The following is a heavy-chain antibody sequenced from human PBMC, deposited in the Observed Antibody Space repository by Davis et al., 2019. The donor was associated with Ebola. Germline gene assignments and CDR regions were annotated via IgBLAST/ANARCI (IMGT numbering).Heavy chain of an antibody. J-gene: IGHJ4*02. CDR3: ATTQWLREFDN. Sequence: ETLSLTCVASGASFSLYSMNWVRQAPGKGLEWVSSISSNSVYTHYADSVKGRFTISRDNAKNSLFLQLTSLRGDDSAVYYCATTQWLREFDNWGQGTLVTVSS. CDR1: GASFSLYS. CDR2: ISSNSVYT. D-gene: IGHD6-19*01. V-gene: IGHV3-21*01.